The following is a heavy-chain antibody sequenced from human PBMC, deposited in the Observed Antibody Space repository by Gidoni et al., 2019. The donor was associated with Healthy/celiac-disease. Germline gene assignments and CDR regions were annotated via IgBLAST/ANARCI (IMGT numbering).Heavy chain of an antibody. Sequence: QVQLQQWGAGLLKPSETLSLTCAVYGGSFSGYYWSWIRQPPGKGLEWIGEINHSGSTNYNPSLKSRVTISVDTSKNQFSLKLSAVTAADTAVYYCARAGSSSWYPYYYGMDVWGQGTTVTVSS. V-gene: IGHV4-34*01. CDR1: GGSFSGYY. CDR2: INHSGST. D-gene: IGHD6-13*01. CDR3: ARAGSSSWYPYYYGMDV. J-gene: IGHJ6*02.